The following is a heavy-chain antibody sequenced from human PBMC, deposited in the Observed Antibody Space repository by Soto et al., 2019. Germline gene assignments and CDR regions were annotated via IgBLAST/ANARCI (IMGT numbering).Heavy chain of an antibody. CDR3: ARDGLGQVGLYFDY. D-gene: IGHD3-10*01. V-gene: IGHV1-3*01. CDR2: IDAGNGDT. J-gene: IGHJ4*02. CDR1: GYTFTSYA. Sequence: ASVKVSCKASGYTFTSYAMHWVRQAPGQRPEWMGWIDAGNGDTKYSQKFQGRVTITRDTSASTGYMELSSLRPEDTAAYYCARDGLGQVGLYFDYWGQGTQVTVSS.